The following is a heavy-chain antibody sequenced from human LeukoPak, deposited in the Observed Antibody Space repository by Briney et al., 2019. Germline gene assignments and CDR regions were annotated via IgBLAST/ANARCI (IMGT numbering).Heavy chain of an antibody. Sequence: GGSLRLSCAASGFTFSSYSMNWVRQAPGKGLEWVSSISSSSSYIYYADSVKGQFTISRDNAKNSLYLQMNSLRAEDTAVYYCARAVAAAGRSWWFDPWGQGTLVTVSS. D-gene: IGHD6-13*01. CDR3: ARAVAAAGRSWWFDP. CDR1: GFTFSSYS. V-gene: IGHV3-21*01. J-gene: IGHJ5*02. CDR2: ISSSSSYI.